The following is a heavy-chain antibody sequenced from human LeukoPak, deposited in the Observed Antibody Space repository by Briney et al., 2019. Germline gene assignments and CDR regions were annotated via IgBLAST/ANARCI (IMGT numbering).Heavy chain of an antibody. V-gene: IGHV5-10-1*01. CDR2: IDPIDLST. J-gene: IGHJ4*02. D-gene: IGHD3-10*01. CDR3: ARVRGAGTYQADY. Sequence: GESLKISCEVFGYIFNAFWITWIRQMPGKGLEWMGKIDPIDLSTEYSPSSQGHVTMSVDESVSTAYLQWSSLKASDTAMYYCARVRGAGTYQADYWGQGTQVIVSS. CDR1: GYIFNAFW.